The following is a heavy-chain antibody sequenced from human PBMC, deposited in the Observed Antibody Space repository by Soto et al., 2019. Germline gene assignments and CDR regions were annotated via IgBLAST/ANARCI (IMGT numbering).Heavy chain of an antibody. Sequence: ASVKVSCKASGYTFTSYYMHWVRQAPGQGLEWMGIINPSGSSTSYAQKFQGRVTMTRDTSTSTVYMELSSLRSEDTAVYYCARDVYYDILTGSNWFDPWGQGTLVTVSS. V-gene: IGHV1-46*01. CDR3: ARDVYYDILTGSNWFDP. CDR1: GYTFTSYY. D-gene: IGHD3-9*01. J-gene: IGHJ5*02. CDR2: INPSGSST.